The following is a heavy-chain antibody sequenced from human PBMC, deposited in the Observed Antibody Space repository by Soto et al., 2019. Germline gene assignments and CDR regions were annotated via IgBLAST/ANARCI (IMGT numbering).Heavy chain of an antibody. J-gene: IGHJ4*02. D-gene: IGHD2-2*01. CDR1: GFNFDNSY. CDR3: SKNNVAPAFVGFEY. CDR2: LYSGGKS. Sequence: PGGSLRLSCAASGFNFDNSYMSWVRQAPGKGLEWVAILYSGGKSYYAESVGGRFTISRDISKNTLDLQMNRLTADDTAVYYCSKNNVAPAFVGFEYWGQGTLVTVSS. V-gene: IGHV3-53*01.